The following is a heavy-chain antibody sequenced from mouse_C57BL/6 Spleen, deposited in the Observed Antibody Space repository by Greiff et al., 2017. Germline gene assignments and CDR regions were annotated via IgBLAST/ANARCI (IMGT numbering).Heavy chain of an antibody. V-gene: IGHV1-78*01. Sequence: QVQLQQSDAELVKPGASVKISCTVSGYTFTDHTIHWMKQRPEQGLEWIGYIYPRDGSPKYNEKFKGKATLTADKSSSTAYMQLNSLTSEDTAVYFCARYGPYGNYAYWGQGTTLTVSS. CDR3: ARYGPYGNYAY. J-gene: IGHJ2*01. CDR1: GYTFTDHT. D-gene: IGHD2-1*01. CDR2: IYPRDGSP.